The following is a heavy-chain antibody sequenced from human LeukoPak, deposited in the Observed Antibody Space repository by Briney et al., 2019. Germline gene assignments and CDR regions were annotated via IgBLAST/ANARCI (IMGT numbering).Heavy chain of an antibody. D-gene: IGHD3-22*01. Sequence: SVNVSCKASGGTFSSYAISWVRQAPGQGLEWMGRIIPTFGTANYAQKFQGRVTITADKSTSTAYMELGSLRSEDTAVYYCARDYYDSSGYYNWFDPWGQGTLVTVSS. CDR2: IIPTFGTA. CDR3: ARDYYDSSGYYNWFDP. CDR1: GGTFSSYA. J-gene: IGHJ5*02. V-gene: IGHV1-69*06.